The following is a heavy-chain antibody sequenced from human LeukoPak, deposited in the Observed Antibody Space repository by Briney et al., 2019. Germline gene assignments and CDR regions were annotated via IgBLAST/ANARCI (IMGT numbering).Heavy chain of an antibody. CDR1: GGTFNSYA. CDR2: IIPSFETA. Sequence: SVKVSCKASGGTFNSYAISWVRQAPGQGLEWMGGIIPSFETANYAQKFQGRVTITADESTSTTYMELSSLRSEDTAVYYCARGLTGGVIYFDYWGQGTLVTVSS. V-gene: IGHV1-69*13. CDR3: ARGLTGGVIYFDY. J-gene: IGHJ4*02. D-gene: IGHD7-27*01.